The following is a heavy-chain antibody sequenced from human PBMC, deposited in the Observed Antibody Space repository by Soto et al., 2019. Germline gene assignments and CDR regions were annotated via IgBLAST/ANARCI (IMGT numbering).Heavy chain of an antibody. CDR1: GGSIRTTRYY. D-gene: IGHD3-3*01. CDR2: IYHSGST. Sequence: QVQLQESGPGLVKFSQTLSLTCTVSGGSIRTTRYYWSWIRQHPGKGLEWIEYIYHSGSTYYNPSLKSRVDISVYTSSNQFSLSLRSVTAADTAVYSCERVTSEDRSTISEVVIGTIDVWGQGTTVTVSS. CDR3: ERVTSEDRSTISEVVIGTIDV. V-gene: IGHV4-31*03. J-gene: IGHJ6*02.